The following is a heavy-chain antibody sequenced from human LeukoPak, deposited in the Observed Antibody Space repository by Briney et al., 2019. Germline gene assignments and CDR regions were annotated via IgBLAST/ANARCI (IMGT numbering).Heavy chain of an antibody. V-gene: IGHV4-31*03. CDR2: IYYSGST. Sequence: SQTLSLTCTVSGGSISSGGYYWSWIRQHPGKGLEWIGYIYYSGSTYYNPSLKSRVTISVDTSKNQFSLKLSSVSAADTAAYYCARVSGLTWYFDYWGQGTLVTVSS. CDR1: GGSISSGGYY. D-gene: IGHD3-10*01. CDR3: ARVSGLTWYFDY. J-gene: IGHJ4*02.